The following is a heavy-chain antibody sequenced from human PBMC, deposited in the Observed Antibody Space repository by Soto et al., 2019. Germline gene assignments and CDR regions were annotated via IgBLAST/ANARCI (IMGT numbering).Heavy chain of an antibody. CDR2: INPTGGDT. V-gene: IGHV1-46*01. Sequence: QVQLVQSGAEVKEPGASVQVSCKASGYTFTTYFMHWVRQAPGQGFEWLGRINPTGGDTVYAQKFQGRGTVTKDTSTSTVFIELGSLTSKDTAVYYCARGSYASNVFIMDVWGQGTPVTVSS. CDR1: GYTFTTYF. J-gene: IGHJ6*02. D-gene: IGHD2-2*01. CDR3: ARGSYASNVFIMDV.